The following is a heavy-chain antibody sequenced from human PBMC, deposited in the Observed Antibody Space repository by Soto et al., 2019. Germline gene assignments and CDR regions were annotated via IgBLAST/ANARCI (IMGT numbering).Heavy chain of an antibody. Sequence: QVQLVESGGGVVQPGRSLRLSRAASGFTFTSYGMHWVRQAPGKGLEWVAAIWSDGSNRYNGDSVKGRFTISRDNSKNTLYLQMNSLRAEDTAVYYCARDPPEDSRGYFALDIWGQGTMVTVSS. CDR1: GFTFTSYG. J-gene: IGHJ3*02. V-gene: IGHV3-33*01. CDR3: ARDPPEDSRGYFALDI. D-gene: IGHD3-22*01. CDR2: IWSDGSNR.